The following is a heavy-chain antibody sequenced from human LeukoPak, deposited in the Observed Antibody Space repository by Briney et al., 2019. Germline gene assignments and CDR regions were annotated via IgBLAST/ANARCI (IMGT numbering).Heavy chain of an antibody. CDR2: IKQDGSKK. V-gene: IGHV3-7*04. CDR1: GFTFCNIW. J-gene: IGHJ4*02. CDR3: ARGFNPDY. Sequence: GGSLRLSCAASGFTFCNIWMNWLRPAQGQGLEWVANIKQDGSKKCYVDSVKGRFTISRDNAKNSLYLQMNSLRVEDTAVYYCARGFNPDYWGQGTLVTVSS.